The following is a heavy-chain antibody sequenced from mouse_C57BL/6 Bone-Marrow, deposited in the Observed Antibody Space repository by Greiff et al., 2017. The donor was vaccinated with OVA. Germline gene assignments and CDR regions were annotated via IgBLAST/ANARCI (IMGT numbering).Heavy chain of an antibody. J-gene: IGHJ3*01. CDR1: GFTFSSYG. D-gene: IGHD1-1*01. V-gene: IGHV5-6*01. Sequence: EVQGVESGGDLVKPGGSLKLSCAASGFTFSSYGMSWVRQTPDKRLEWVATISSGGSYTYYPDSVKGRFTISRDNAKNTLYLQMSSLKSEDTAMYYCARHNGIYYYGSSGTYWGQGTLVTVSA. CDR2: ISSGGSYT. CDR3: ARHNGIYYYGSSGTY.